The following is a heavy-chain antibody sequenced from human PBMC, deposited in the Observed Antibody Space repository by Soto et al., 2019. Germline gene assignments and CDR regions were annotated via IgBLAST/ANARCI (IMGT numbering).Heavy chain of an antibody. CDR3: ARDRYYDSSGYHQLGFDP. CDR1: GGSISSGGYY. CDR2: IYYSGST. D-gene: IGHD3-22*01. Sequence: SETLSLTCTVSGGSISSGGYYWSWIRHHPGKGLEWIGYIYYSGSTYYNPSLKSRVTISVDTSKNQFSLKLSSVTAADTAVYYCARDRYYDSSGYHQLGFDPWGQGTLVTVST. J-gene: IGHJ5*02. V-gene: IGHV4-31*03.